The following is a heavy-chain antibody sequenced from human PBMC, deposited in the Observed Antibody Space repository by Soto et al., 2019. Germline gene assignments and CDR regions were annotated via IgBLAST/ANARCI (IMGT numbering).Heavy chain of an antibody. CDR1: GFPFSDYE. V-gene: IGHV3-48*03. D-gene: IGHD3-3*01. J-gene: IGHJ4*02. CDR3: ARFWSGY. CDR2: ISASGSYI. Sequence: GGSLRLSCAASGFPFSDYEMNWVRQAPGKGLEWLSYISASGSYIYYADSVRGRFTISRDNGKNSLFLQMNSLRAEDTAIYYCARFWSGYWGQGTLVTVSS.